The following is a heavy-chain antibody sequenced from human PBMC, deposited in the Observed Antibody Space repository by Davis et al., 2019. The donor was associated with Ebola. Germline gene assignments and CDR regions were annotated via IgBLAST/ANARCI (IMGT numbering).Heavy chain of an antibody. CDR1: GGSFNGYD. V-gene: IGHV4-34*01. J-gene: IGHJ5*02. D-gene: IGHD3-10*01. Sequence: SETLSLTCSLSGGSFNGYDWTWIRQPPGKGLEWIAYIYHSGSTHYNPSLRSRVTISIDRSKNQFSLKLTSVTAADTAMYYCARESGSGNSNWFDPWGQGTLVTVSS. CDR3: ARESGSGNSNWFDP. CDR2: IYHSGST.